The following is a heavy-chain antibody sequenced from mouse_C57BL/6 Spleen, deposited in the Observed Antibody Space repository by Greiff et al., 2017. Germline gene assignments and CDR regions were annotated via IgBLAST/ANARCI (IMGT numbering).Heavy chain of an antibody. CDR3: ARGYYSNYYYFDY. V-gene: IGHV5-4*03. Sequence: EVKLMESGGGLVKPGGSLKLSCAASGFTFSSYAMSWVRQTPEKRLEWVATISDGGSYTYYPDNVKGRFTISRDNAKNNLYLQMSHLKSEDTAMYYCARGYYSNYYYFDYWGQGTTLTVSS. CDR1: GFTFSSYA. D-gene: IGHD2-5*01. J-gene: IGHJ2*01. CDR2: ISDGGSYT.